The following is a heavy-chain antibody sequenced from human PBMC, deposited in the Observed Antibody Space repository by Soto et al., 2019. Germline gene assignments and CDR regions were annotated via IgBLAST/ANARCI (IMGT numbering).Heavy chain of an antibody. CDR2: IYNGGST. CDR3: EKDRQADFWRIPSPMDV. Sequence: PGGSLRLSCAASGFTVSSNYMSWVRQAPGKGLEWVSVIYNGGSTYYADSVKGRFTISRDNSKNTLYLQMSSLRAEDTAVYYCEKDRQADFWRIPSPMDVWGQGTTVTVSS. CDR1: GFTVSSNY. J-gene: IGHJ6*02. V-gene: IGHV3-53*05. D-gene: IGHD3-3*01.